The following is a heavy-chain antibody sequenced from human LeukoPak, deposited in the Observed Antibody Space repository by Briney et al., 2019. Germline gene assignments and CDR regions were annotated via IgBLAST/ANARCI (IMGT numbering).Heavy chain of an antibody. J-gene: IGHJ4*02. D-gene: IGHD6-13*01. CDR1: GFTFSNYV. Sequence: GGSLRLSCVASGFTFSNYVIHWVRQAPGKGLEWVAIISYDGSNEKYVDSVKGRFTISRDNSKNTLYLQMNSLRPEDTAVYYCARAKRWIGSSWHFDNWGQGTLVTVSS. V-gene: IGHV3-30*03. CDR2: ISYDGSNE. CDR3: ARAKRWIGSSWHFDN.